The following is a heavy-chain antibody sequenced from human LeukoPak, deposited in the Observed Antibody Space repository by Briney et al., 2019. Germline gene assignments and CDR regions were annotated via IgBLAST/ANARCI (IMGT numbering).Heavy chain of an antibody. Sequence: GGSLRLSCAASGFTFSSYAMSWVRQAPGKGLEWVSIISGSGDSTYYADSVKGRFTISRDNSKNTLYLQMNSLRAEATAVYYCASDSGYCSGSSCYGGDIWGQGTMVTVSS. D-gene: IGHD2-15*01. CDR1: GFTFSSYA. CDR3: ASDSGYCSGSSCYGGDI. V-gene: IGHV3-23*01. CDR2: ISGSGDST. J-gene: IGHJ3*02.